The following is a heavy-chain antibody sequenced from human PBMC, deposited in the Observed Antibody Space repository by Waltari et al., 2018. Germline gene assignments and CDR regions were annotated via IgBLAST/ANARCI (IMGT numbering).Heavy chain of an antibody. J-gene: IGHJ4*02. CDR1: GFTFDDYA. V-gene: IGHV3-43D*04. CDR3: AKAKDYDFWSGPDY. Sequence: EVQLVESGGVVVQPGGSLRLSCAASGFTFDDYAMHWFRQAPGKGLEWVSLISWDGGSTYYADSVKGRFTISRDNSKNSLYLQMNSLRAEDTALYYCAKAKDYDFWSGPDYWGQGTLVTVSS. D-gene: IGHD3-3*01. CDR2: ISWDGGST.